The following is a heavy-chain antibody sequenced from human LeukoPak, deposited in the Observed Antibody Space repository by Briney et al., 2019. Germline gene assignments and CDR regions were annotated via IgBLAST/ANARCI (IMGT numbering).Heavy chain of an antibody. D-gene: IGHD5-12*01. CDR3: ARTSWVRSSYYFEY. CDR2: IYYSGSS. Sequence: ASETLSLTCSVFGDSLTNYFWSWIRQPPGKGLEWIGDIYYSGSSNYKPSLKSRVTISVDTSKNQFSLNLSSVTAADTAVYYCARTSWVRSSYYFEYWGQGTLVTVSS. CDR1: GDSLTNYF. J-gene: IGHJ4*02. V-gene: IGHV4-59*08.